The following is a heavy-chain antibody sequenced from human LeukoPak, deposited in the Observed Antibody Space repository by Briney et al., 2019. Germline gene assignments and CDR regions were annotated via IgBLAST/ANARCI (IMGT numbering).Heavy chain of an antibody. CDR1: GGAISSYY. D-gene: IGHD4-17*01. J-gene: IGHJ5*02. CDR2: IYYGENT. V-gene: IGHV4-59*01. CDR3: ARGIRRYDYGDGHWFDP. Sequence: PSETLSLTCTVSGGAISSYYWSWIRQPPGKGLEWIGYIYYGENTNYNPSLKSRATISLDTSKNQFSLKLSSVTAADTAVYYCARGIRRYDYGDGHWFDPWGQGTLVTVSS.